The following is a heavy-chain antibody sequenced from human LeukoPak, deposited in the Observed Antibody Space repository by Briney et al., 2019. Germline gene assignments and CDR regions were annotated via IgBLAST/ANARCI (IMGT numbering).Heavy chain of an antibody. Sequence: QPGGSLRLSCAASGFTFSSYAMNWVRQAPGKGLEWVSYIPSSDTSVYYADSVKGRFTISRDNAKNSLYLQMNSLRAEDTAVYYCAREAGHCLGDCNDYWGQGTLVTVSS. CDR2: IPSSDTSV. CDR1: GFTFSSYA. V-gene: IGHV3-48*03. CDR3: AREAGHCLGDCNDY. D-gene: IGHD2-21*02. J-gene: IGHJ4*02.